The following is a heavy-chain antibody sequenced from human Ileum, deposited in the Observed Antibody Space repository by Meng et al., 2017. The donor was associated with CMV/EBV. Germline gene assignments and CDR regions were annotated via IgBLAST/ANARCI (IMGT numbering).Heavy chain of an antibody. CDR3: ARDLEATVTAYPELIDY. D-gene: IGHD4-17*01. Sequence: ASVKVSCKASGYTFTGYYMHWVRQAPGQGLEWMGWINPNRGGTNYAQKFQGRVTMTRDTSISTAYMELSRLRSDDTAVYYCARDLEATVTAYPELIDYWGQGTLVTVSS. CDR1: GYTFTGYY. CDR2: INPNRGGT. J-gene: IGHJ4*02. V-gene: IGHV1-2*02.